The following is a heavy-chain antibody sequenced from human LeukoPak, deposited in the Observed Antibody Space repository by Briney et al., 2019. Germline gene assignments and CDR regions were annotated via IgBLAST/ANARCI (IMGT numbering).Heavy chain of an antibody. Sequence: GGSLRLSCVASGFTFSSYAMSWVRQAPGKGLEWVSAISGSGGSTYYADSVKGRFTISRDNSKNTLYLQMNSLRAEDTAVYYCAKEPAKWELQYYFDYWGQGTLVTVSS. D-gene: IGHD1-26*01. V-gene: IGHV3-23*01. J-gene: IGHJ4*02. CDR1: GFTFSSYA. CDR2: ISGSGGST. CDR3: AKEPAKWELQYYFDY.